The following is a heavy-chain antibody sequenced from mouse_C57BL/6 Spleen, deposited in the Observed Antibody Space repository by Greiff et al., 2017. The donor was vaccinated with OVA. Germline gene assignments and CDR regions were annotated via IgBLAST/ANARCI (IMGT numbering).Heavy chain of an antibody. CDR3: TSSGFDY. D-gene: IGHD6-1*01. CDR2: IDPETGGT. Sequence: VQLVESGAELVRPGASVTLSCKASGYTFTDYEMHWVKQTPVHGLEWIGAIDPETGGTAYNQKFKGKAILTADKSSSTAYMELRSLTSEDSAVYYCTSSGFDYWGQGTTLTVSS. CDR1: GYTFTDYE. J-gene: IGHJ2*01. V-gene: IGHV1-15*01.